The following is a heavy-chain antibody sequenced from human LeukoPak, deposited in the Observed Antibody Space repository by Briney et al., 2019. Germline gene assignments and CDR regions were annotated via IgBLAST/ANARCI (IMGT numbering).Heavy chain of an antibody. CDR2: ISSGSRTI. V-gene: IGHV3-48*03. J-gene: IGHJ2*01. CDR1: GFTFRSYD. Sequence: GGSLRLSCAASGFTFRSYDMNWVRQAPGKGLEWVSYISSGSRTIYYADAVKGRFTISRDNAKNLLDLQMNSLRAEDTAVYYCTRCHWGWGSEYWYFDLWGRGTLVTVSS. D-gene: IGHD3-16*01. CDR3: TRCHWGWGSEYWYFDL.